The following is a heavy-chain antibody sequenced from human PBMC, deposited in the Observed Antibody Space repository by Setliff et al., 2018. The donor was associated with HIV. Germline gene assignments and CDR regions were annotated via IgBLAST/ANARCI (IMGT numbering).Heavy chain of an antibody. CDR1: GYTFTSYY. CDR2: INPSSGST. D-gene: IGHD6-13*01. V-gene: IGHV1-46*01. Sequence: ASVKVSCKASGYTFTSYYMHWVRQAPGQGLEWMGIINPSSGSTTYAQKFQGRVSMSVDTSKSQFSLKLSSVTAADTAVYYCARRRGGRGTRPAAVFDYWGQGTLVTVSS. CDR3: ARRRGGRGTRPAAVFDY. J-gene: IGHJ4*02.